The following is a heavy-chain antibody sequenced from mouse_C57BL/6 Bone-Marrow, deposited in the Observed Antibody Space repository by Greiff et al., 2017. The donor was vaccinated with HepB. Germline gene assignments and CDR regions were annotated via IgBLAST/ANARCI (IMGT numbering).Heavy chain of an antibody. D-gene: IGHD1-1*01. Sequence: QVHVKQSGPELVKPGASVKISCKASGYSFTSYYIHWVKQRPGQGLEWIGWIYPGSGNTKYNEKFKGKATLTADTSSSTAYMQLSSLTSEDSAVYYCARGAYYYAAWFAYWGQGTLVTVSA. CDR3: ARGAYYYAAWFAY. CDR2: IYPGSGNT. CDR1: GYSFTSYY. J-gene: IGHJ3*01. V-gene: IGHV1-66*01.